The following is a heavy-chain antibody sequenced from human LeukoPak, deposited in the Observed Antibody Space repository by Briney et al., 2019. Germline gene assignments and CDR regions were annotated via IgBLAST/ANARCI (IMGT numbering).Heavy chain of an antibody. CDR1: GFTFSSYS. CDR2: ISSSSSYI. D-gene: IGHD3-3*01. V-gene: IGHV3-21*01. J-gene: IGHJ4*02. CDR3: ARDWGVVITSYYFDY. Sequence: GGSLRLSCAASGFTFSSYSMNWVRQAPGKGLEWVSSISSSSSYIYYADSVKGRFTISRDNAKNLLYLQMNSLRAEDTAVYYCARDWGVVITSYYFDYWGQGTLVTVSS.